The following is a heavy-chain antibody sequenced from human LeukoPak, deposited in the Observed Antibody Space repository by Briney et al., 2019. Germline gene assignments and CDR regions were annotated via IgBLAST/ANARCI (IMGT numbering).Heavy chain of an antibody. CDR2: IRFDGSNE. CDR3: AKSSGSGDYHYYYMDV. Sequence: GGSLRLSCAASGFTFTSHAMHWVRQAPGKGLEWVALIRFDGSNEYYADSMKGRFTISRDNSKYTLYLQMNSLTVEDTALYYCAKSSGSGDYHYYYMDVWGKGTTVTVAS. CDR1: GFTFTSHA. D-gene: IGHD3-10*01. J-gene: IGHJ6*03. V-gene: IGHV3-30*02.